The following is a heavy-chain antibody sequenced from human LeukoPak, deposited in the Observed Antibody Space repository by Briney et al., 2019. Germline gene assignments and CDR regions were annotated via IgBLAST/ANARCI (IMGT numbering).Heavy chain of an antibody. CDR2: INHSGST. CDR1: GGSFSGYY. CDR3: ARFNDSSGYYYDY. Sequence: SETLSLTCAVYGGSFSGYYWSWIRQPPGKGLEWIGEINHSGSTNYNPSLKSRVTISVDTSKNQFSLKLSSVTAADTAVYYCARFNDSSGYYYDYWGQGTLVTVSS. D-gene: IGHD3-22*01. V-gene: IGHV4-34*01. J-gene: IGHJ4*02.